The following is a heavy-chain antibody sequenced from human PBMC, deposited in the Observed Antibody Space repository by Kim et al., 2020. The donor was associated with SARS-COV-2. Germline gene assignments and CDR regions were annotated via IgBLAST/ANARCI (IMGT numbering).Heavy chain of an antibody. CDR3: FYGHYFDY. D-gene: IGHD4-17*01. J-gene: IGHJ4*02. V-gene: IGHV4-39*01. CDR2: IYYSGST. Sequence: SETLSLTCTVSGGSISSSSYYWGWIRQPPGKGLEWIGSIYYSGSTYYNPSHKSRVTISVDTSKNQFSLKLSSVTAADTAVYYSFYGHYFDYWGQGTLVTVSS. CDR1: GGSISSSSYY.